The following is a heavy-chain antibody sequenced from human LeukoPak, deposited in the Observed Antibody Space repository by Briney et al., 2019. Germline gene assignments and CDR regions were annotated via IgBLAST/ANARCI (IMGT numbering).Heavy chain of an antibody. Sequence: SETLSLTCTVSGGSISSYYRSWIRQPAGKGLEWIGRIYTSGSTNYNPSFKSRVTISVDKSKNQFSLKLSSVTAADTAVYDCARDSPGGVVGATDYYYMDVWGKGTTVTVSS. V-gene: IGHV4-4*07. D-gene: IGHD1-26*01. CDR1: GGSISSYY. CDR2: IYTSGST. J-gene: IGHJ6*03. CDR3: ARDSPGGVVGATDYYYMDV.